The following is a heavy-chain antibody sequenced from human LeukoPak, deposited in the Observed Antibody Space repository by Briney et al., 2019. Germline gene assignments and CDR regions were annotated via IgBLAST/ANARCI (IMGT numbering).Heavy chain of an antibody. CDR1: GGSFSGYY. J-gene: IGHJ4*02. CDR3: ARGGGDYGGYYFDY. V-gene: IGHV4-34*01. Sequence: TSETLSLTCAVYGGSFSGYYWSWIRQPPGKGLEWIGEINHSGNTNYNPSLKSRVTISVDTSKNQFSLKLSSVTAADTAVYYCARGGGDYGGYYFDYWGQGTLVPVSS. D-gene: IGHD4-23*01. CDR2: INHSGNT.